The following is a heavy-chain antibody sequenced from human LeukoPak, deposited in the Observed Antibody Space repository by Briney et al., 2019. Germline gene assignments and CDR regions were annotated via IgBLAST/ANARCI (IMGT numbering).Heavy chain of an antibody. Sequence: PGGSLRLSCAASGFTFSSYAMSWVRQAPGKGLEWVSAISGSGGSTYYADSVKGRFTISRDNSKNTLYLQMNSLRAEDTAVYYCAKDKFVGELAPDAFDIWGQGTMVTVSS. D-gene: IGHD3-10*01. CDR1: GFTFSSYA. CDR2: ISGSGGST. V-gene: IGHV3-23*01. J-gene: IGHJ3*02. CDR3: AKDKFVGELAPDAFDI.